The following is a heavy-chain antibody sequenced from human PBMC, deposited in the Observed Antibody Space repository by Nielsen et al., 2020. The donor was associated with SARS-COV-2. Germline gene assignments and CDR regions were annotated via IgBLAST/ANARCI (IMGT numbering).Heavy chain of an antibody. CDR3: TLLQEHL. J-gene: IGHJ6*01. V-gene: IGHV3-9*01. CDR1: GFTFDDYA. Sequence: SRKISCAASGFTFDDYAMHWVRQAPGKGLEWVSGISWNSGSIGYADSVKGRFTISRDNAKNSLYLQMNSLHQGPIGLPPGTLLQEHLWG. CDR2: ISWNSGSI.